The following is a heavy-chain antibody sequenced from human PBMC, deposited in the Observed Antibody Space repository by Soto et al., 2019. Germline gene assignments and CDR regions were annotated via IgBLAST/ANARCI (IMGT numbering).Heavy chain of an antibody. CDR1: GFTFSSYA. Sequence: EVQLLESGGGLVQPGGSLRLSCAASGFTFSSYAMSWVRQAPGKGLEWVSAISGSGGSTYYADSVKGRFTISRDNSKKSLYLQMNSLRAEDTAVYYCAKDVKGGNELRNWLAPWGQGTLVTVSS. J-gene: IGHJ5*02. CDR3: AKDVKGGNELRNWLAP. CDR2: ISGSGGST. D-gene: IGHD2-15*01. V-gene: IGHV3-23*01.